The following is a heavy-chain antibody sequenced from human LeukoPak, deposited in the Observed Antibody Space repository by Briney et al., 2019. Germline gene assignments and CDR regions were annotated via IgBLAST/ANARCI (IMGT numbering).Heavy chain of an antibody. CDR2: IRSKANSYAT. V-gene: IGHV3-73*01. CDR3: ARDTGSYSVGWFDT. D-gene: IGHD1-26*01. Sequence: GGSLRLSCAASGFTFSGSAMHWVRQASGKGLEWVGRIRSKANSYATAYAASVKGRFTISRDNAKNSLYLQMNSLRDEDTAVYYCARDTGSYSVGWFDTWGQGTLVTVSS. CDR1: GFTFSGSA. J-gene: IGHJ5*02.